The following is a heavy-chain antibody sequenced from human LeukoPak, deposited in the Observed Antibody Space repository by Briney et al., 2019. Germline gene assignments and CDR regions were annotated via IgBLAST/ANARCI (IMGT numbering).Heavy chain of an antibody. V-gene: IGHV1-18*01. J-gene: IGHJ4*02. CDR1: GYIFTSYG. D-gene: IGHD1-26*01. CDR3: ARDTGSSPGDY. CDR2: ISTYNGDT. Sequence: AASVKVSCKASGYIFTSYGITWVRHAPGQGLEWMGWISTYNGDTNYAQNLQGRVTMTTDTSTSTAYMDLRSLRSDDTAVYYCARDTGSSPGDYWGQGTLVTVSS.